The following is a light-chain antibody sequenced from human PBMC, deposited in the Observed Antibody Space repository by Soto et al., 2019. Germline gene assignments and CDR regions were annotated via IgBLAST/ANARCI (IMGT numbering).Light chain of an antibody. J-gene: IGLJ3*02. CDR3: AAWDGRLSGPV. Sequence: QSVLTQPPSASGTPGPRATISCSGSSTKSESTHVYLYQQLPRTAPKLLIYRSTQRPSGVPDRFYGSKSGTSASLAISDLRSEDEGDYYCAAWDGRLSGPVFGGGTKLTVL. CDR1: STKSESTH. V-gene: IGLV1-47*01. CDR2: RST.